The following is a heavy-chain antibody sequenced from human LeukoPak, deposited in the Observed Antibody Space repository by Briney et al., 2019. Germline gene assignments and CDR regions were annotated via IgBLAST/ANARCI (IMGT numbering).Heavy chain of an antibody. V-gene: IGHV3-66*01. Sequence: GGSLRLSCAASGFTVSSNYMSWVRQAPGKGLEWVSVIYSGGSTYYADSVKGRFTISRDNSKNTLYLQMNSLRAEDTAVYYCARWFTDRMMGYGSGIDYWGQGTLVTVSS. J-gene: IGHJ4*02. CDR3: ARWFTDRMMGYGSGIDY. CDR2: IYSGGST. CDR1: GFTVSSNY. D-gene: IGHD3-10*01.